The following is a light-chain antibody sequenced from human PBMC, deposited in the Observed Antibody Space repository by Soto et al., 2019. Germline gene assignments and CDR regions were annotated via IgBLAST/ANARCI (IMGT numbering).Light chain of an antibody. J-gene: IGKJ5*01. Sequence: EIVMTQSPGTLSVSPGGRATLSCSAGQVVTRNFAWYQQKSGQSPRLLIYDVSIRATGVPARFSGTGSETDFTLTISGLQSEDSAVYFCQQYNNWPFSFGQGTRLEIK. V-gene: IGKV3-15*01. CDR1: QVVTRN. CDR2: DVS. CDR3: QQYNNWPFS.